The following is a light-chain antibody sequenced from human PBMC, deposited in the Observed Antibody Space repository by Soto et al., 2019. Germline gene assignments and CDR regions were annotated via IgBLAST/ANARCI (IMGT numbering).Light chain of an antibody. CDR3: NSYTSKSTGV. CDR1: SSEVGGYNY. J-gene: IGLJ1*01. V-gene: IGLV2-14*01. CDR2: EVS. Sequence: QSALTQPASVSGSPGQSITLSCTGTSSEVGGYNYVSWYQQHPGKAPKLIIYEVSNRPSGVSNRFSGSKSGNTASLTISGLQAEDEADYYCNSYTSKSTGVFGTGTKVTVL.